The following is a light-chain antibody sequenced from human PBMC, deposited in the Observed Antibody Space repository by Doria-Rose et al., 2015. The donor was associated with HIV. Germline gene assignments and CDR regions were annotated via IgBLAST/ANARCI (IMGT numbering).Light chain of an antibody. CDR1: QSFSSTY. Sequence: TQSPGTLSLSPGERATLSCRASQSFSSTYLAWYQQKPGQAPSLLIYDGSTRATGIPDRSSASGSGTDFTLTINGLEPEDFALYYCHQYGTSWTFGQGTKVEI. V-gene: IGKV3-20*01. CDR3: HQYGTSWT. J-gene: IGKJ1*01. CDR2: DGS.